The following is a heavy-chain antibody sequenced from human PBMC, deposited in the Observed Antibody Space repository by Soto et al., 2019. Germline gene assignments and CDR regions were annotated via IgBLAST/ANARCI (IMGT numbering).Heavy chain of an antibody. Sequence: NPSETLSLTCAVYGGSFSGHSWTWIRQSPGKGLEWIGDINHSGRVNYSPSLKSRVTISLDTSKNQFSLTLSAVTAADTAMYYCSTRAYDTNGYYRFDPWGQGTLVT. V-gene: IGHV4-34*01. CDR3: STRAYDTNGYYRFDP. CDR1: GGSFSGHS. D-gene: IGHD3-22*01. J-gene: IGHJ5*01. CDR2: INHSGRV.